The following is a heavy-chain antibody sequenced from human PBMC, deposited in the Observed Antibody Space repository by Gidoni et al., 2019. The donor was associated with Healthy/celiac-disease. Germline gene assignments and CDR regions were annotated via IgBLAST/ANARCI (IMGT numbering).Heavy chain of an antibody. D-gene: IGHD6-6*01. CDR1: GGSISSGGYY. CDR3: ARYSSSFFDY. J-gene: IGHJ4*02. V-gene: IGHV4-31*03. Sequence: QVQLQESRPGLVKPSQTLSLTCTVSGGSISSGGYYWIWIRQNPGKGLEWIGYIYYSGSTYYHPSLKSRVTISVDPSKNQFSLKLSSVTAADTAVYYCARYSSSFFDYWGQGTLVTVSS. CDR2: IYYSGST.